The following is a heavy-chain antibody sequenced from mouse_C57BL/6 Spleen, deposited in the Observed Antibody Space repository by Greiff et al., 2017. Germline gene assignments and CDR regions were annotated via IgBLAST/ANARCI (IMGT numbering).Heavy chain of an antibody. CDR3: TRSGGRRPYWYVDV. CDR1: GYTFTSYW. J-gene: IGHJ1*03. D-gene: IGHD1-1*01. V-gene: IGHV1-5*01. CDR2: IYPGNSAT. Sequence: VQLQQSGTVLARPGASVQLSCKTSGYTFTSYWMHWVKQRPGQGLEWIGAIYPGNSATSYNQKFKGKAKLTAVTSASTAYMELSSLTNEDSAVYYFTRSGGRRPYWYVDVWGTGTTVTVSS.